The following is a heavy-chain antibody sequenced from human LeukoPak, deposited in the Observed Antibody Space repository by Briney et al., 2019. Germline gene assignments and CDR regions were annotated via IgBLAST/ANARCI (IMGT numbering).Heavy chain of an antibody. CDR2: INAGNGNT. CDR1: GYTFTSYA. CDR3: ARSLDSSGYYPFSGY. J-gene: IGHJ4*02. Sequence: ASVKVSCKASGYTFTSYAMHWVRQAPGQRLEWMGWINAGNGNTKYSQKFQGRVTITRDTSASTAYMELSSLRSEDTAVYYCARSLDSSGYYPFSGYWGQGTLVTVSS. V-gene: IGHV1-3*01. D-gene: IGHD3-22*01.